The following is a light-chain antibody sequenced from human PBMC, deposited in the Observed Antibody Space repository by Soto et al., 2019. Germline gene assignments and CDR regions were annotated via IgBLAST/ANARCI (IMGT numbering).Light chain of an antibody. J-gene: IGKJ5*01. CDR3: QQYNNWPIT. V-gene: IGKV3D-15*01. Sequence: EIVMTQSPATLSVSPGERATLSCRASQNVGSNLAWYQQKPGRAPRVLIYGASTRATGSPARFSGSGAVTEFTLTISSLQSEDFAVYYCQQYNNWPITFGQGTRLEIK. CDR1: QNVGSN. CDR2: GAS.